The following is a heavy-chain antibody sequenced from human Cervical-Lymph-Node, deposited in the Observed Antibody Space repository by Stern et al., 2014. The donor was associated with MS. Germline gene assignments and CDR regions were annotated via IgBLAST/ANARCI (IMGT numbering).Heavy chain of an antibody. CDR3: ARGPTIAAGSIDY. Sequence: QVQLVQSGAEVKKPGSSVKVSCKASGGTFSSYAISWVRQAPGQGLEWMGRIIPILGIANYAQKFQGRVTITADKSTSTAYMELSSLRSEDTAVYYCARGPTIAAGSIDYWGQGTLVTVSS. V-gene: IGHV1-69*04. D-gene: IGHD6-13*01. J-gene: IGHJ4*02. CDR2: IIPILGIA. CDR1: GGTFSSYA.